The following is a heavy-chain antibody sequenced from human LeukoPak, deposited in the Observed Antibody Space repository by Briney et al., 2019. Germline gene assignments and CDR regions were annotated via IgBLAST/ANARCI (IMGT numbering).Heavy chain of an antibody. D-gene: IGHD3-22*01. V-gene: IGHV1-69*13. CDR1: GGTFSSYA. CDR3: ARDHYDSSGYYPSFYYYYGMDV. CDR2: IIPIFGTA. Sequence: ASVKVSCKASGGTFSSYAISWVRQAPGQGLEWMGGIIPIFGTANYAQKFQGRVTITADESTSTAYMELSSLRSDDTAVYYCARDHYDSSGYYPSFYYYYGMDVWGQGTTVTVSS. J-gene: IGHJ6*02.